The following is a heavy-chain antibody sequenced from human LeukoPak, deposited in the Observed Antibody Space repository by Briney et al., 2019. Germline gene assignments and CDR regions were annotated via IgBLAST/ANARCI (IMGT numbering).Heavy chain of an antibody. V-gene: IGHV4-34*01. CDR3: ERTEKRYCSSTSCYKGGRFDP. CDR2: INHSGST. D-gene: IGHD2-2*02. Sequence: SETLSLTCAVYGGSFSGYYWSWIRQPPGKGLEWIGEINHSGSTNYNPSLKSRVTISVDTSKNQFSLKLSSVTAADTAVYYCERTEKRYCSSTSCYKGGRFDPWGQGTLVTVSS. J-gene: IGHJ5*02. CDR1: GGSFSGYY.